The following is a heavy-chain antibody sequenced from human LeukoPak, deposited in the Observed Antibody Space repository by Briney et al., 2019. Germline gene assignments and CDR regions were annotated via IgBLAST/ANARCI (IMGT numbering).Heavy chain of an antibody. Sequence: GGSLRLSCAASGFTFDDYAMHWVRQAPGKGLEWVSGISWNSGSIGYADSVKGRFTISRDNAKNSLYLQMNSLRAEDTASYYCAKVSGGSLDYWGQGTLVTVSS. CDR3: AKVSGGSLDY. J-gene: IGHJ4*02. V-gene: IGHV3-9*01. CDR2: ISWNSGSI. D-gene: IGHD2-15*01. CDR1: GFTFDDYA.